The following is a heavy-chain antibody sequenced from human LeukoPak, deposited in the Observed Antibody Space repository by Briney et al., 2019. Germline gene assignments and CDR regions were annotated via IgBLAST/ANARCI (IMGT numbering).Heavy chain of an antibody. D-gene: IGHD6-13*01. CDR2: IYYHGST. Sequence: SETLSLTCTVSGDPISGSSNYMWSWIRQPPGKGLEWIGYIYYHGSTNYNPSLRSRVTFSVDTSKNQFSLKLSSVSAADTAVYHCAREYSGFDYWGRGTLVTVSS. J-gene: IGHJ4*02. CDR1: GDPISGSSNY. CDR3: AREYSGFDY. V-gene: IGHV4-61*01.